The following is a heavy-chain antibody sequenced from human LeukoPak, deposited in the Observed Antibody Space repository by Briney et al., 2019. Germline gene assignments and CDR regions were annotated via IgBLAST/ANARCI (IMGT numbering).Heavy chain of an antibody. D-gene: IGHD5-24*01. V-gene: IGHV4-34*01. J-gene: IGHJ6*02. CDR1: GGSFSGYS. Sequence: PSETLSLTCAVYGGSFSGYSWSWIRQPPGKGLEWIGEINHSGSTNYNPSLKSRVTISVDTSKNQFSLKLSSVTAADTAVYYCARRSRDGYNYPYYYYGMDVWGQGTTVTVSS. CDR3: ARRSRDGYNYPYYYYGMDV. CDR2: INHSGST.